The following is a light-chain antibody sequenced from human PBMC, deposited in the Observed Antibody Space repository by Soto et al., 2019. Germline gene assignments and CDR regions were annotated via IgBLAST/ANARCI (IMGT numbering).Light chain of an antibody. J-gene: IGKJ2*01. V-gene: IGKV1-39*01. CDR1: QTISTH. CDR2: AAS. CDR3: QQSYSIPYT. Sequence: DIQMTQSPSSLSVSVGDRVTITCRASQTISTHLNWYQRKAGEAPKFLIYAASSLQSGVPSRFSGSGSGTDFTLTISSLQPEDFAPYYCQQSYSIPYTFGQGTTLEIK.